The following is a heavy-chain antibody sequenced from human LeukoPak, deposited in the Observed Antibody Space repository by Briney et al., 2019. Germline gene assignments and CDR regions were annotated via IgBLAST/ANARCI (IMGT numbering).Heavy chain of an antibody. V-gene: IGHV3-7*03. CDR2: IKQDGSEE. CDR1: GFTVSSNY. Sequence: PGGSLRLSCAASGFTVSSNYMSWVRQAPGKGLEWVANIKQDGSEEVYVDSVKGRSTISRDNAKNSLFLQMNTLRAEDTAVYYCARDPYSSTWSYGMDVWGQGTTVTVSS. J-gene: IGHJ6*02. D-gene: IGHD6-6*01. CDR3: ARDPYSSTWSYGMDV.